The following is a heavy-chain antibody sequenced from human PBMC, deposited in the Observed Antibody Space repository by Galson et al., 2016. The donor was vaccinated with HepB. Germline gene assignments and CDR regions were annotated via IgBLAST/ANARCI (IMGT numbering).Heavy chain of an antibody. D-gene: IGHD6-19*01. CDR1: RFTFNNYA. V-gene: IGHV3-23*01. Sequence: LRLSCAASRFTFNNYAMNWVRQAPGRGLEWVSDISGSGGRTNYVDSVKGRFTISRDNSKNALYLQMNSLRAEDTALYYCATRAGYSSGWSPFFDSWGQGTLVTVSS. CDR3: ATRAGYSSGWSPFFDS. CDR2: ISGSGGRT. J-gene: IGHJ4*02.